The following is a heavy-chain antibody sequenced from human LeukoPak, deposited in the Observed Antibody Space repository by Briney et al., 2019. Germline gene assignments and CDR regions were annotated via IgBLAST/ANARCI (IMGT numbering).Heavy chain of an antibody. CDR2: STGSGSTT. D-gene: IGHD1-1*01. J-gene: IGHJ4*02. Sequence: GGSLRLSCAASGFTFSSYGMSWVRQAPGKGLEWVSGSTGSGSTTYYADSVKGRFTISRDNSKNNVYLRMHSLRVEDTRRYYWLSDYNWGFGYWGQGTVVAVSS. CDR1: GFTFSSYG. CDR3: LSDYNWGFGY. V-gene: IGHV3-23*01.